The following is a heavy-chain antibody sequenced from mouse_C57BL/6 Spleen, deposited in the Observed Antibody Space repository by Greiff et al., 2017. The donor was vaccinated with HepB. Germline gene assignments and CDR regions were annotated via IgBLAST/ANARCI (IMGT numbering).Heavy chain of an antibody. CDR2: IDPSDSYT. CDR1: GYTFTSYW. CDR3: ARWSSTMVTTRYFDV. D-gene: IGHD2-2*01. V-gene: IGHV1-59*01. J-gene: IGHJ1*03. Sequence: VQLQQPGAELVRPGTSVKLSCKASGYTFTSYWMHWVKQRPGQGLEWIGVIDPSDSYTNYNQKFKGKATLTVDTSSSTAYMQLSSLTSEDSAVYYCARWSSTMVTTRYFDVWGTGTTVTVSS.